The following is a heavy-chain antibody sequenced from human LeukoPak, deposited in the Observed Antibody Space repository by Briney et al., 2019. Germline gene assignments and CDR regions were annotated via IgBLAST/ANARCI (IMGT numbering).Heavy chain of an antibody. Sequence: GASVTVSCKASGYTFTGYYMHWVRQAPGQGLEWMGWINPNSGGTNYAQKFQGRVTMTRDTSISTAYMELSRLRSDDTAVYYCARATQTRGYCSGGSCPHYMDVWGKGTTVTVSS. V-gene: IGHV1-2*02. CDR3: ARATQTRGYCSGGSCPHYMDV. J-gene: IGHJ6*03. CDR2: INPNSGGT. CDR1: GYTFTGYY. D-gene: IGHD2-15*01.